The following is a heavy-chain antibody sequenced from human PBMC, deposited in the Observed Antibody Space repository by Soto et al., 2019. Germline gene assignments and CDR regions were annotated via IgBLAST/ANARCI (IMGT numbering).Heavy chain of an antibody. Sequence: QVQLVESGGGVVQPGRSLRLSCAASGFTFSSYGMHWVRQAPGKGLEWVAVISYDGSNKYYADSVKGRFTISRDNSKNTLYLQMNSLRAEDTAVYYCAKDGPPFTTVVTSEFDYWGQGTLVTVSS. CDR2: ISYDGSNK. J-gene: IGHJ4*02. V-gene: IGHV3-30*18. CDR1: GFTFSSYG. CDR3: AKDGPPFTTVVTSEFDY. D-gene: IGHD4-17*01.